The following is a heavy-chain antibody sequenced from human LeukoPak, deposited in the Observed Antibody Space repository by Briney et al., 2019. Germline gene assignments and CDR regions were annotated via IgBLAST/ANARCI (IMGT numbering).Heavy chain of an antibody. CDR1: GITFSSYA. CDR3: AKDTSIGRYCTNGVCSPFDY. CDR2: ISDSGGST. D-gene: IGHD2-8*01. V-gene: IGHV3-23*01. J-gene: IGHJ4*02. Sequence: GGSLRLSCAASGITFSSYAMSWVRQAPGKGQEWISAISDSGGSTYDADSVKGRFTISRDNSKNTLYLQMNSLRAEDTAVYYCAKDTSIGRYCTNGVCSPFDYWGQGTLVTVSS.